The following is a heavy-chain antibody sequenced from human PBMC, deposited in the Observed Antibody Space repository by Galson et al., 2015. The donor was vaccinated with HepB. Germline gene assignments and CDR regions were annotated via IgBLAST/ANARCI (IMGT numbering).Heavy chain of an antibody. CDR1: GFTFSSYA. V-gene: IGHV3-30*04. CDR3: ARDQGRELLVVDWFDP. Sequence: SLRLSCAASGFTFSSYAMHWVRQAPGKGLEWVAVISYDGSNKYYADSVKGRFTISRDNSKNTLYLQMNSLRAEDTAVYYCARDQGRELLVVDWFDPWGQGTLVTVSS. J-gene: IGHJ5*02. D-gene: IGHD1-26*01. CDR2: ISYDGSNK.